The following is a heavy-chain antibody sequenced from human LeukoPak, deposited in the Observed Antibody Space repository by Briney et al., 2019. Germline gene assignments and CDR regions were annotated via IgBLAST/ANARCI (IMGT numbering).Heavy chain of an antibody. Sequence: GGSLRLSCAASGFNFDTYAMHWVRQAPAQGLEWVALIWHDGSHKFYSNSVRGQFTISRDNSKNTVYLQMNNLRPDDTAVYYCARGIFGSGSYPAFWGQGTLVTVSS. CDR3: ARGIFGSGSYPAF. J-gene: IGHJ4*02. CDR1: GFNFDTYA. CDR2: IWHDGSHK. D-gene: IGHD3-10*01. V-gene: IGHV3-33*01.